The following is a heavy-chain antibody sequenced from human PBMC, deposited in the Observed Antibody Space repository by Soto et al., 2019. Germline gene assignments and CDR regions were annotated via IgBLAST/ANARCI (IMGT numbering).Heavy chain of an antibody. V-gene: IGHV3-30*18. Sequence: GGSLRLSCAASGFTFSSYGMHWVRQTPGKGLEWVAVILYDGSKKYYADSMKGRFTISRDNSKNTLYLQMDSLRAEDTAFYYCAKDRGALRWSEEHYYFGYWGQGTLVTVSS. D-gene: IGHD4-17*01. J-gene: IGHJ4*02. CDR2: ILYDGSKK. CDR3: AKDRGALRWSEEHYYFGY. CDR1: GFTFSSYG.